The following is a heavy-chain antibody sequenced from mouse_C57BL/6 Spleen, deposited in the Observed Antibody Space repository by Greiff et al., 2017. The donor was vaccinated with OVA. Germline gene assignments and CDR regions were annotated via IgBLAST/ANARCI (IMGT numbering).Heavy chain of an antibody. CDR3: ARWGYDYDGGAYAMDY. D-gene: IGHD2-4*01. CDR2: IYPGDGDT. V-gene: IGHV1-82*01. Sequence: VQLQESGPELVKPGASVKISCKASGYAFSSSWMNWVKQRPGKGLEWIGRIYPGDGDTNYNGKFKGKATLTADKSSSTAYMQLSSLTSEDSAVYFCARWGYDYDGGAYAMDYWGQGTSVTVSS. J-gene: IGHJ4*01. CDR1: GYAFSSSW.